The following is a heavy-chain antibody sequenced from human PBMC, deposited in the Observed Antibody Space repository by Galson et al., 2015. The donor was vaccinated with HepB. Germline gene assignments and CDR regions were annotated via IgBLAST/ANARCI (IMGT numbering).Heavy chain of an antibody. Sequence: SVKVSCKVSGYTLSELSMHWVRQAPGKGLEWMGGFDPEDGETIYAQKFQGRVTMTEDTSTDTAYMEVSSLRSEDTAVYYCATGGGTIVATKLDYWGQGTLVTVSS. D-gene: IGHD5-12*01. CDR1: GYTLSELS. V-gene: IGHV1-24*01. CDR2: FDPEDGET. CDR3: ATGGGTIVATKLDY. J-gene: IGHJ4*02.